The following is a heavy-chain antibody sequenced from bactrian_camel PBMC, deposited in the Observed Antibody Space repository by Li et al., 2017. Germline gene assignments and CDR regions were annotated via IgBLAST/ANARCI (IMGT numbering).Heavy chain of an antibody. J-gene: IGHJ6*01. CDR3: AADTTSGWPVFGY. D-gene: IGHD3*01. CDR1: GYTYNRYC. CDR2: IQTLYGST. Sequence: HVQLVESGGGSVEAGGSLTLTRVASGYTYNRYCMGWFRLAPGKEREGVAQIQTLYGSTDYADSVKGRFTISHDAAKNTVYLQMNSLKSEDMALYYCAADTTSGWPVFGYWGQGTQVTVS. V-gene: IGHV3S1*01.